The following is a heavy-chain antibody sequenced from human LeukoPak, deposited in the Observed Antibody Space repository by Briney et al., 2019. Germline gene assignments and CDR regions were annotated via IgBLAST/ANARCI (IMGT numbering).Heavy chain of an antibody. J-gene: IGHJ6*02. CDR1: GYTFTNYG. V-gene: IGHV1-69*13. Sequence: SVKVSCKASGYTFTNYGISWVRQAPGQGLEWMGGIIPIFGTANYAQKFQGRVTITADESTSTAYMELSSLRSEDTAVYYCAGVPTESRWSSGWSPGSGYYYGMDVWGQGTTVTVSS. CDR3: AGVPTESRWSSGWSPGSGYYYGMDV. D-gene: IGHD6-19*01. CDR2: IIPIFGTA.